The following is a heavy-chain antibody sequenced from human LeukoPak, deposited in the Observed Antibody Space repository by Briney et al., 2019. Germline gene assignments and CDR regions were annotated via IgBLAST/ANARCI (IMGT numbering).Heavy chain of an antibody. CDR1: GGSISSGDYY. CDR2: IYYSGST. Sequence: PSETLSLTCTVSGGSISSGDYYWSWIRQPPGKGLEWIGYIYYSGSTYYNPSLKSRVTISVDTSKNLFSLKLSSVTAADTAVYYCARSYCSSTSCYFQFDYWGQGTLVTVSS. J-gene: IGHJ4*02. D-gene: IGHD2-2*01. CDR3: ARSYCSSTSCYFQFDY. V-gene: IGHV4-30-4*01.